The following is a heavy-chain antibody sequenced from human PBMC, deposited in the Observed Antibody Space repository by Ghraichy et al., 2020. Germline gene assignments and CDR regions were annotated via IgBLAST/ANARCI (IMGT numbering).Heavy chain of an antibody. J-gene: IGHJ5*02. CDR2: IDYSGST. Sequence: SETLSLTCTVSVASISDYYWSWIRQPPGKGLEWIGYIDYSGSTNYNPSLKSRVTISMDTSKNQFSLKLSSVTTADTAVYYCARHEGPTDWFDPWGQGTLVTVSS. V-gene: IGHV4-59*01. D-gene: IGHD1-1*01. CDR3: ARHEGPTDWFDP. CDR1: VASISDYY.